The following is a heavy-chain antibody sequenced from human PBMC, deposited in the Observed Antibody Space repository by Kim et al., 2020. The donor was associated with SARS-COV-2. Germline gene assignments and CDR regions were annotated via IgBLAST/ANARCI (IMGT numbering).Heavy chain of an antibody. J-gene: IGHJ5*02. D-gene: IGHD1-20*01. CDR2: ISTSGSSV. CDR3: ARVHNWNDARWFDP. CDR1: GLTFSNYA. V-gene: IGHV3-48*04. Sequence: GGSLRLSCVASGLTFSNYAVNWVRQAPGKGLEWVSYISTSGSSVNYADSVKGRFTISRDNAKNSLYLQMNSLRAEDTAVYYCARVHNWNDARWFDPWGQGTLVTVSS.